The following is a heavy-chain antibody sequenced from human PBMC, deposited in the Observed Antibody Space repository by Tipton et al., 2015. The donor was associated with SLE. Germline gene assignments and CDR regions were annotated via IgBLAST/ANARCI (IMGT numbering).Heavy chain of an antibody. J-gene: IGHJ4*02. CDR3: TRDLGIAVAGQGGY. CDR1: GFTFSTYW. D-gene: IGHD6-19*01. Sequence: SLRLSCAASGFTFSTYWMHWVRQAPGKGLEWVGFIRSKTYGGTTENAASVRGRFSISRDDSKSIAYLSMNSLKTDDTAVYYCTRDLGIAVAGQGGYWGQGTLVTVSS. CDR2: IRSKTYGGTT. V-gene: IGHV3-49*04.